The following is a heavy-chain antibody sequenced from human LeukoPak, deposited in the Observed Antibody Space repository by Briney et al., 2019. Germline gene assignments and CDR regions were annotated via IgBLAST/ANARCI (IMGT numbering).Heavy chain of an antibody. CDR1: GGTFSSYA. CDR3: ARADIVVVPAANPGGNTVAGSAFDI. CDR2: IIPIFGTA. D-gene: IGHD2-2*01. J-gene: IGHJ3*02. V-gene: IGHV1-69*05. Sequence: SVKVSCKASGGTFSSYAIRWVRQAPGQGLEWMGGIIPIFGTANYAQKFQGRVTITTDESTSTAYMELSSLRSEDTAVYYCARADIVVVPAANPGGNTVAGSAFDIWGQGTMVTVSS.